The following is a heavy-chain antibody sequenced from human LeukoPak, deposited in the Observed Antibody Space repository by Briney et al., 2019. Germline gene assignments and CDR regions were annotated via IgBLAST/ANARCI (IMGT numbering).Heavy chain of an antibody. CDR1: GFTFSNYS. V-gene: IGHV3-48*01. D-gene: IGHD1-26*01. CDR2: IIDSGKTV. CDR3: AKAPDYSGSSLFDY. Sequence: GGSLRLSCAVSGFTFSNYSMNWVRQTPGKGLEWIAYIIDSGKTVYYADSVKGRLTISRDNSKNTLYLQMNSLRAEDTAVYYCAKAPDYSGSSLFDYWGQGTLVTVSS. J-gene: IGHJ4*02.